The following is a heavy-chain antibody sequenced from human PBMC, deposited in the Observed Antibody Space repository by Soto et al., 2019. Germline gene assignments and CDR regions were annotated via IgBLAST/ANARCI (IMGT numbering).Heavy chain of an antibody. CDR1: GGTFSSNA. Sequence: QVQLVQSGAEVKKPGSSVKVSCKASGGTFSSNAISWVRQAPGQGLEWMGGIIPIFGTGNYAQKFRGRVKITADESTSTAYMELRSLRFEDTAVYYCAQTLGLAVSGPGRFDLWGRGTLVTVSS. CDR3: AQTLGLAVSGPGRFDL. D-gene: IGHD6-19*01. CDR2: IIPIFGTG. V-gene: IGHV1-69*12. J-gene: IGHJ2*01.